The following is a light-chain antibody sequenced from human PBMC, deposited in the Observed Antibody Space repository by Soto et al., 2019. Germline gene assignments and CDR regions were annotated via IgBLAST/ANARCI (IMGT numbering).Light chain of an antibody. J-gene: IGLJ2*01. CDR3: QSYDSSLSVHVV. V-gene: IGLV1-40*01. CDR1: SSNIGAHYD. Sequence: QPVLTQPPSVSGAPGQRVTISCTGSSSNIGAHYDVHWYQQLPGTAPKLLIYGNSNRPSGVPDRFSGSKSGTSASLAITGLQAEDEADYYCQSYDSSLSVHVVFGGGTKLTVL. CDR2: GNS.